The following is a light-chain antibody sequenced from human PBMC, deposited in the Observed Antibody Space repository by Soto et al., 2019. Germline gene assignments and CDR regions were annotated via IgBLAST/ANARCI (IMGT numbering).Light chain of an antibody. CDR1: QSVSIY. V-gene: IGKV1-39*01. J-gene: IGKJ1*01. CDR2: AAS. CDR3: QQSYSPPPWT. Sequence: DVQMTQSPSSLSASVGDRVTITCRASQSVSIYLNWYQQKPGKAPNLLISAASSLHSGVPSRFSGSGSGTDFTLTISSLQPEDFATYYCQQSYSPPPWTFGQGTKVDIK.